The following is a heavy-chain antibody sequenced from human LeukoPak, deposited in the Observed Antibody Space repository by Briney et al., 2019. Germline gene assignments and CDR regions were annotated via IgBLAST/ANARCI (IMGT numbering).Heavy chain of an antibody. J-gene: IGHJ6*02. CDR1: GFTVSVNF. V-gene: IGHV3-53*01. Sequence: GGSLRLSCAASGFTVSVNFITWVPQAPGVGLEWVSFIYSGSNTYCADSVKGRFTISRDTSKNTVSLQMNSLRAEDTAVYYCARDGGSGTVDPTGGYLYYGMDVWGQGTTVTVSS. CDR2: IYSGSNT. D-gene: IGHD1-26*01. CDR3: ARDGGSGTVDPTGGYLYYGMDV.